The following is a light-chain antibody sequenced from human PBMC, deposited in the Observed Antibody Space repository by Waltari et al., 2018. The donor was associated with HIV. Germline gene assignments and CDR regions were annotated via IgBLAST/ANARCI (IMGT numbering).Light chain of an antibody. CDR3: ASWDDSFNGPV. CDR1: TSNIGRNT. Sequence: QSVLTQPPSASGTPGQRVTLSCSGSTSNIGRNTVSWFQQLPGTAPKVLIYGKNQRPSGVPDRFSGSKSGTSASLAISGLQSDDEADYFCASWDDSFNGPVFGGGTKLTVV. V-gene: IGLV1-44*01. CDR2: GKN. J-gene: IGLJ2*01.